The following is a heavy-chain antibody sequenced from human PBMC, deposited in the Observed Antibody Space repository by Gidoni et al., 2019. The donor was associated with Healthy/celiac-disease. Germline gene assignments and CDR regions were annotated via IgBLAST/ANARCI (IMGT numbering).Heavy chain of an antibody. CDR3: AREEPDILTGYYFDY. Sequence: EVQLVESGGGLVQPGGSLRLSCAASGFPFSSYWMSWVRQAPGRGLEWVANIKQDGSEKYYVDSVKGRFTISRDNAKNSLYLQMNSLRAEDTAVYYCAREEPDILTGYYFDYWGQGTLVTVSS. D-gene: IGHD3-9*01. J-gene: IGHJ4*02. CDR1: GFPFSSYW. V-gene: IGHV3-7*01. CDR2: IKQDGSEK.